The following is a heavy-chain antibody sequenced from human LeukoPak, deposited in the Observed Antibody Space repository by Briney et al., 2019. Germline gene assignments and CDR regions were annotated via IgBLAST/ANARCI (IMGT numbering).Heavy chain of an antibody. Sequence: GASVKVSCKASGYTFTSYGISWVRQAPGQGLEWMGGIIPIFGTANYAQKFQGRVTITADESTSTAYMELSSLRSEDTAVYYCSRLKGGYYGSGTRDWFDPWGQGTLVTVSS. CDR2: IIPIFGTA. CDR3: SRLKGGYYGSGTRDWFDP. J-gene: IGHJ5*02. CDR1: GYTFTSYG. V-gene: IGHV1-69*13. D-gene: IGHD3-10*01.